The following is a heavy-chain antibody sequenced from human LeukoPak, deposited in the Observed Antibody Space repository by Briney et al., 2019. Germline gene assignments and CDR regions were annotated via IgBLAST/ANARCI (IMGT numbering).Heavy chain of an antibody. J-gene: IGHJ6*02. D-gene: IGHD5-18*01. CDR1: GFTFSSYA. CDR2: IGSSGDST. CDR3: ARDTEGYIYGYYYYGMDV. Sequence: AGSLRLSCAASGFTFSSYAMSWVRQAPGKVLEWVSTIGSSGDSTYYAGSVKGRSTISRDNSKNSLYLQTNSLRNDDTALYYCARDTEGYIYGYYYYGMDVWGQGTTVTVSS. V-gene: IGHV3-23*01.